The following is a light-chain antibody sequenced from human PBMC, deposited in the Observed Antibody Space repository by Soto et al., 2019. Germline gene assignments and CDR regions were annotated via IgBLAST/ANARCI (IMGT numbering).Light chain of an antibody. CDR2: GAS. CDR3: QQYNNWPRT. CDR1: QSVSIN. V-gene: IGKV3-15*01. Sequence: EIVITQSPATLSVSPGERATLSCRASQSVSINLAWYQQKPGQAPRLLIYGASSRATGIPARFSGSGSGTEFTLTISSXQSEDSAVYFCQQYNNWPRTFGQGTKVDIK. J-gene: IGKJ1*01.